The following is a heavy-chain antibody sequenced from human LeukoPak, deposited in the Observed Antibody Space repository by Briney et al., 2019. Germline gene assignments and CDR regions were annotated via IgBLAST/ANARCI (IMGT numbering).Heavy chain of an antibody. Sequence: SETLSLTCTVSGGSISSYYWSWIRQPPGKGLEWIGYIYYSGSTYYNPSLKSRVTISVDTSKNQFSLKLSSVTAADTAVYYCARESRDGIPYWGQGTLVTVSS. V-gene: IGHV4-59*01. CDR1: GGSISSYY. CDR3: ARESRDGIPY. J-gene: IGHJ4*02. CDR2: IYYSGST. D-gene: IGHD5-24*01.